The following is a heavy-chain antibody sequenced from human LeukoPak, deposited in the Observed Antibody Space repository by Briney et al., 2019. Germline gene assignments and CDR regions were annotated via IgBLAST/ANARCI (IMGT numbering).Heavy chain of an antibody. CDR1: GYTFTGYY. CDR2: INPNSGGT. V-gene: IGHV1-2*02. Sequence: GASVKVSCKASGYTFTGYYMHWVRQAPGQGLEWMGWINPNSGGTSYAQKFQGRVTMTRDTSISTAYMEVSRLRSDDTAVYYCARGGRSGFHFYMDGWGKGTKVTGPS. CDR3: ARGGRSGFHFYMDG. J-gene: IGHJ6*03. D-gene: IGHD3-16*01.